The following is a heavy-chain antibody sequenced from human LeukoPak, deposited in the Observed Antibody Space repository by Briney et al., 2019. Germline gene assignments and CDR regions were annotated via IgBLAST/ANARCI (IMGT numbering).Heavy chain of an antibody. CDR2: IRSDGSSA. J-gene: IGHJ4*02. V-gene: IGHV3-74*01. Sequence: GGSLRLSCAASGITFTGNWHWVRQAPGKGLVWVSVIRSDGSSATYADSVKGRFTISRDSAKNTLYLQMNSLRAEDTAVYYCARAELVPAAISPLPSPDYWGQGTLVTVSS. CDR3: ARAELVPAAISPLPSPDY. D-gene: IGHD2-2*02. CDR1: GITFTGNW.